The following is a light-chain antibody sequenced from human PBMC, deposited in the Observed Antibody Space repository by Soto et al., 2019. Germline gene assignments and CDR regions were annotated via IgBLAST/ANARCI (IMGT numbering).Light chain of an antibody. CDR3: SSYTTSSTRV. CDR2: EVS. Sequence: QSVLTQPASVSGSPGQSITISCTGTSSDVGGYHSVSWYQQHPGIAPKLMIYEVSNRPSGVSNRFSGSTSGNTASLTISGLQAEDEADYYCSSYTTSSTRVFGGGTKLTFL. V-gene: IGLV2-14*01. J-gene: IGLJ2*01. CDR1: SSDVGGYHS.